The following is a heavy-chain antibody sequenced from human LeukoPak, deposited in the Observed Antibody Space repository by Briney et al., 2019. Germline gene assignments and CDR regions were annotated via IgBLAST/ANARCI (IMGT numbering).Heavy chain of an antibody. CDR2: ISWNSGSI. V-gene: IGHV3-9*01. CDR1: GFTFDHYA. CDR3: AKADDEAVAGIGPPFDY. J-gene: IGHJ4*02. Sequence: SGGSLRLSCAASGFTFDHYAMHWVRHAPGKGLEWVSGISWNSGSIGYADSVKGRFTISRDNAKNSLHLQMNSLRAEDTALYYCAKADDEAVAGIGPPFDYWGQGTLVTVSS. D-gene: IGHD6-19*01.